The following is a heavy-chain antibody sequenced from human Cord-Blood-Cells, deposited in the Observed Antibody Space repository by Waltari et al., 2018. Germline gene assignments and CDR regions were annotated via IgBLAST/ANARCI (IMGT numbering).Heavy chain of an antibody. J-gene: IGHJ4*02. CDR2: IYSGGST. CDR1: GFTVSSNY. V-gene: IGHV3-53*02. CDR3: ARVFYDFWSGYYPDY. Sequence: EVQLVETGGGLIQPGGSLRLSCAASGFTVSSNYMSWVRQAPGKGLEWVSVIYSGGSTYCADSLKGRFTISRDNSKNTLYLQMNSLRAEDTAVYYCARVFYDFWSGYYPDYWGQGTLVTVSS. D-gene: IGHD3-3*01.